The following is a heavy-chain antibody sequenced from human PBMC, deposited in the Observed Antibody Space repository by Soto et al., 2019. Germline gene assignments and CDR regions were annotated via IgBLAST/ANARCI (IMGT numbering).Heavy chain of an antibody. D-gene: IGHD2-15*01. V-gene: IGHV1-2*04. CDR3: AKEAIVGGGMDV. J-gene: IGHJ6*02. Sequence: ASVKVSCKASGYTFTGYYMHWVRQAPGQGLEWMGWINPNSGDTNYAQKFQGWVTMTRDTSISTAYMELSRLRSDDTAVYYCAKEAIVGGGMDVRGQGTTFTVSS. CDR2: INPNSGDT. CDR1: GYTFTGYY.